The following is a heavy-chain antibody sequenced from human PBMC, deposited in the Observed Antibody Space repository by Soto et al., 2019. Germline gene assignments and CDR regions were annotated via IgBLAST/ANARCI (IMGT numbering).Heavy chain of an antibody. CDR3: ARELSWVSNWYSYMDV. Sequence: VQLVESGGGLVQPGGSLRLSCATSGFILSDCAMNWVRQAPGKGLEWVSYISSSSRVIDYAASAKGRFTASRDNARNSPYLQMNSLRAEDTAVYYCARELSWVSNWYSYMDVWGTGTTVTVSS. V-gene: IGHV3-48*01. CDR1: GFILSDCA. J-gene: IGHJ6*03. D-gene: IGHD7-27*01. CDR2: ISSSSRVI.